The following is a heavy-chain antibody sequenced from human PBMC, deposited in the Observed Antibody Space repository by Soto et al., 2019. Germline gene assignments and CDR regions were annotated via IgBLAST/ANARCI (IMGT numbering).Heavy chain of an antibody. CDR1: GFTFSDYY. V-gene: IGHV3-11*01. CDR2: ISSSGSTI. CDR3: ARDRSSGYCRGGSCYSGAFYGMDV. Sequence: QVQLVESGGGLVKPGGSLRLSCAASGFTFSDYYMSWIRQAPGKGLEWVSYISSSGSTIYYADSVKGRFTISRDNAKNSLYLQMNSLRVEETAVYYCARDRSSGYCRGGSCYSGAFYGMDVWGQGTTVTVSS. J-gene: IGHJ6*01. D-gene: IGHD2-15*01.